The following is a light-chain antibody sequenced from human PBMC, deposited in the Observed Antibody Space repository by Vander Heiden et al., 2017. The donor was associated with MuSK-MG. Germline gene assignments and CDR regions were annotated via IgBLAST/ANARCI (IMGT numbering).Light chain of an antibody. CDR1: QSLLHSNGYNY. J-gene: IGKJ2*01. Sequence: DIVMTQSQRSLPVTPGEPASSSCRSSQSLLHSNGYNYLDWYPPKPGQSPQLLIYLGSNRASGVPDRFSGSGSGTDFTLKISRVEAEDVRVYYCRQALQSPYTFGQGTKVEIK. V-gene: IGKV2-28*01. CDR2: LGS. CDR3: RQALQSPYT.